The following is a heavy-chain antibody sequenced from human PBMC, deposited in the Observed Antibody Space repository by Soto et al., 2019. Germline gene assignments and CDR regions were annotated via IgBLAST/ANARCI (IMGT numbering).Heavy chain of an antibody. CDR2: IYYSGST. CDR3: ARLSWDTAMAFDY. V-gene: IGHV4-39*01. D-gene: IGHD5-18*01. CDR1: GGSISSSSYY. Sequence: LSLTCTVSGGSISSSSYYWGWIRQPPGKGLEWIGSIYYSGSTYYNPSLKSRVTISVDTSKNQSSLKLSSVTAADTAVYYCARLSWDTAMAFDYWGQGTLVTVSS. J-gene: IGHJ4*02.